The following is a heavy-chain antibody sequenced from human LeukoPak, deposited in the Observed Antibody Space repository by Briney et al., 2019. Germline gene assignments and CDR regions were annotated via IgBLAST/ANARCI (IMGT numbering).Heavy chain of an antibody. CDR3: ARGISGYESRYYYYYMDV. CDR1: GYTFTGYY. D-gene: IGHD5-12*01. Sequence: ASVKVSCKASGYTFTGYYMHWVRQAPGQGLEWMGWINPNSGGTNYAQKFQGRVTMTRDTSISTAYVELSRLRSDGTAVYYCARGISGYESRYYYYYMDVWGKGTTVTVSS. J-gene: IGHJ6*03. CDR2: INPNSGGT. V-gene: IGHV1-2*02.